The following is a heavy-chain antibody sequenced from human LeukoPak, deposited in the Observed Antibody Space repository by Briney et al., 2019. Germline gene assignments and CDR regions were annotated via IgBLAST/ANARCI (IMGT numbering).Heavy chain of an antibody. CDR2: INPNSGGT. Sequence: GASVKVSCKASEYTFTDYFIHWVRQAPGQGREWMGWINPNSGGTNYAQKFQGRVTLTRDTSISTAYMELSRLTSDDTAVYCCAREWRGTGTYCFDYWGQGALVTVSS. V-gene: IGHV1-2*02. CDR1: EYTFTDYF. CDR3: AREWRGTGTYCFDY. D-gene: IGHD2-8*02. J-gene: IGHJ4*02.